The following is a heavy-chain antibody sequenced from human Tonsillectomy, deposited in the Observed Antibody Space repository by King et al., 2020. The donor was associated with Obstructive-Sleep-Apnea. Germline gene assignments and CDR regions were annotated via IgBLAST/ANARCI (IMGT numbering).Heavy chain of an antibody. CDR2: IYYSGST. CDR1: GGSISSGGYY. J-gene: IGHJ4*02. V-gene: IGHV4-31*03. Sequence: QLQESGPGPVKPSQTLSLTCTVSGGSISSGGYYWSWIRQHPGKGLEWIGYIYYSGSTYYNPSLKSRVTISVDTSKNQFSLKLSSVTAADTAVYYCARATYYYGSGSYYGFDYWGQGTLVTVSS. CDR3: ARATYYYGSGSYYGFDY. D-gene: IGHD3-10*01.